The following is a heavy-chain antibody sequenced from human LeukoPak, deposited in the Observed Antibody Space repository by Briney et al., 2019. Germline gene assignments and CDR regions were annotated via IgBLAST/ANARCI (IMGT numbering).Heavy chain of an antibody. Sequence: GGSLRLSCAASGFTVSSNYMSWVRQAPGKGLEWVSVIYSGDNTYYADSVKGRFTISRDISKNTLYLQMNSLRAEDTAVYYCAREDSGSYYYYYGMDVWGQGTTVTVSS. V-gene: IGHV3-66*01. CDR3: AREDSGSYYYYYGMDV. CDR2: IYSGDNT. CDR1: GFTVSSNY. D-gene: IGHD1-26*01. J-gene: IGHJ6*02.